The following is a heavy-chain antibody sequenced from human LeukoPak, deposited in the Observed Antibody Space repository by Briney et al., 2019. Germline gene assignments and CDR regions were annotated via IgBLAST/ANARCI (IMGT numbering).Heavy chain of an antibody. CDR2: IKQDGSEK. D-gene: IGHD2-15*01. J-gene: IGHJ6*02. CDR1: GFTFSSYW. Sequence: GGSLRLSCGASGFTFSSYWMSWVRQAPGKGLEWVANIKQDGSEKYYVDSVKGRFTISRDNAKNSLYLQMNSLRAEDTAVYYCARASRYCSGGSCYVGYYYGMDVWGQGTTVTVSS. CDR3: ARASRYCSGGSCYVGYYYGMDV. V-gene: IGHV3-7*02.